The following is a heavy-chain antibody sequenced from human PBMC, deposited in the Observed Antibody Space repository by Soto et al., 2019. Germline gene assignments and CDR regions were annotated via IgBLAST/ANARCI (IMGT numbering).Heavy chain of an antibody. Sequence: GGSLRLSGAASGFSFSSHSFNWVRQAPGQGLEWVAYISSRSSLILHADSVRGRFVISRDNALNSLYLQMNSPRDEDTAIYYCARERGEYDSGWYIDRWGQGTPVTV. CDR3: ARERGEYDSGWYIDR. CDR1: GFSFSSHS. D-gene: IGHD6-19*01. CDR2: ISSRSSLI. V-gene: IGHV3-21*06. J-gene: IGHJ5*02.